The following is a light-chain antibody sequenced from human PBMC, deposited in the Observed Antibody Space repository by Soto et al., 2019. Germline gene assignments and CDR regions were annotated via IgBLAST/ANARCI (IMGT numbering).Light chain of an antibody. J-gene: IGKJ4*01. V-gene: IGKV3-15*01. Sequence: EAVMTQSPATLSVSPGERATLSCRASQSVASHLTWYQQKPGQAPRPLIYGASTRATGIPARFSGRGSGTEVAPAMSCRQSEDVGVFFCQQYHYWPLTFGGGTKVEI. CDR2: GAS. CDR1: QSVASH. CDR3: QQYHYWPLT.